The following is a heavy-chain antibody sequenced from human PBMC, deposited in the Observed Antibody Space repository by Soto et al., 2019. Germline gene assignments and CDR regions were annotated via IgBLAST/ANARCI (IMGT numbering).Heavy chain of an antibody. Sequence: PGQGLEWMGIINPSGGSTSYAQKFQGRVTMTRDTSTSTVYMELSSLRSEDTAVYYCARGDGPQDFTFDYWGQGTLVTVSS. CDR2: INPSGGST. V-gene: IGHV1-46*03. CDR3: ARGDGPQDFTFDY. J-gene: IGHJ4*02.